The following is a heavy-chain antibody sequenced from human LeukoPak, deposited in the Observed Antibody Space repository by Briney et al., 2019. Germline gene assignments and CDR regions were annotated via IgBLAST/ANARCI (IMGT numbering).Heavy chain of an antibody. J-gene: IGHJ4*02. CDR1: GFTFSSYG. V-gene: IGHV3-33*06. CDR2: IWYDGSNK. Sequence: PGGSLRLSCAASGFTFSSYGMHWVRQAPGKGLEWVAVIWYDGSNKYYADSVKGRFTISRDNSKNTLYLQMNSLRAEDTAVYYLSKNCFPPSSGWDNFPITFFDYWGQGTLVTVSS. D-gene: IGHD6-19*01. CDR3: SKNCFPPSSGWDNFPITFFDY.